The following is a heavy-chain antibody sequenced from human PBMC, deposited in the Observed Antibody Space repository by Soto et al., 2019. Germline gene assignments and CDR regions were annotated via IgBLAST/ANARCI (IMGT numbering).Heavy chain of an antibody. CDR2: IYPSGTT. CDR1: GGSINSYY. J-gene: IGHJ5*02. CDR3: ARGIYYKVGATIWFDP. V-gene: IGHV4-4*07. D-gene: IGHD1-26*01. Sequence: PSETLSLICTVSGGSINSYYWSWIRQPAGKGLEWIGRIYPSGTTNYNPSLKSRVTMSVDTSKNRFSLKLSSVTAADTAVYYCARGIYYKVGATIWFDPWGQGTLVTVSS.